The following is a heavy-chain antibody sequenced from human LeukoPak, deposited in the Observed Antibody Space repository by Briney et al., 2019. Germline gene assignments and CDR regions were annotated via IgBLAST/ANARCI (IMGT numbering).Heavy chain of an antibody. CDR1: GYTFTSYG. J-gene: IGHJ4*02. Sequence: ASGKVACKAAGYTFTSYGISWVRQVHGQGIEWMGYISSYNGNTNDAQKLQGRVTITTHTSTSTAYMELRSLRSDDTAVYYCARDSGYEYYFDYWGQGTLVTVSS. CDR2: ISSYNGNT. V-gene: IGHV1-18*01. CDR3: ARDSGYEYYFDY. D-gene: IGHD5-12*01.